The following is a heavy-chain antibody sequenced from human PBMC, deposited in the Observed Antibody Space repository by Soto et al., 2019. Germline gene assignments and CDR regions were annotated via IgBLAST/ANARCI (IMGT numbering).Heavy chain of an antibody. V-gene: IGHV1-3*01. CDR3: ERDWTNYDSSCPGDY. J-gene: IGHJ4*02. CDR1: GGTFGSYP. CDR2: INAGNGDT. Sequence: ASVKVSCKASGGTFGSYPMHWVRQAPGQGLEWMGWINAGNGDTKYSQKFQGRVTITRDTSAITAYMELSSLRSEDTAVYYCERDWTNYDSSCPGDYWGQGSLVTVSS. D-gene: IGHD3-22*01.